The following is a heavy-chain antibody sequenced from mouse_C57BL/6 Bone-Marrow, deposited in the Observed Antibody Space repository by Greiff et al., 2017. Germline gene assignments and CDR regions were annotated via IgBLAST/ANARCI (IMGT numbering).Heavy chain of an antibody. CDR3: TTVDWYFDV. CDR1: GFNIKDYY. J-gene: IGHJ1*03. Sequence: VQLQQSGAELVRPGASVKLSCTASGFNIKDYYMHRVKQRPEQGLEWIGWIDPENGDTEYASKFQGKATITADTSSNTAYLQLSSLTSEDTAVYYCTTVDWYFDVWGTGTTVTVSS. CDR2: IDPENGDT. V-gene: IGHV14-4*01.